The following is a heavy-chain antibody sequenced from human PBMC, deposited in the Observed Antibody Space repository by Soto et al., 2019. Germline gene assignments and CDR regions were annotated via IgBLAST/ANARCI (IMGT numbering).Heavy chain of an antibody. CDR1: GFTFSNYA. D-gene: IGHD3-10*01. CDR3: AKDLRVHYYDSGRSYD. CDR2: ISGSGGST. J-gene: IGHJ4*02. V-gene: IGHV3-23*01. Sequence: PRASLRLSCSASGFTFSNYAMSWVRQAPGKGLEWVSAISGSGGSTYYADSVKGRFTISRDNSNNTLYLQMNSLRAEDTAVYYCAKDLRVHYYDSGRSYDWGQRALVTV.